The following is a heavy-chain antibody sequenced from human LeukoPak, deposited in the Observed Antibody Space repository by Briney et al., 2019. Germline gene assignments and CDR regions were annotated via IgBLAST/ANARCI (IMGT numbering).Heavy chain of an antibody. CDR3: AGGGARSSSYYYYGMDV. Sequence: SGGSLRLSCAASGFDFSTYSMHWVRRAPGRGLEWLSYIDSSSSTIYYADSVKGRFTIFRDNAKNSLYLQMNSLRAEDTAVFYCAGGGARSSSYYYYGMDVWGLGTTVTVSS. CDR2: IDSSSSTI. CDR1: GFDFSTYS. J-gene: IGHJ6*02. D-gene: IGHD6-13*01. V-gene: IGHV3-48*01.